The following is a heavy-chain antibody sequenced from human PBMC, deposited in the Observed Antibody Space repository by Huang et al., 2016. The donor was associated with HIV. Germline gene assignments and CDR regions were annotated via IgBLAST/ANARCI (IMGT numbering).Heavy chain of an antibody. CDR2: ISAYNGDT. J-gene: IGHJ6*02. CDR1: GYTFISYG. Sequence: QVQLVQSGAEAKKPGASVKVSCKASGYTFISYGISWVRQAPGQGLEWTGWISAYNGDTNPAHKFQGRVSMTTDTTTSTAYMELRSLRSDDTAVYYCARDSSHGIYYYYGMDVWGQGTTVTVSS. V-gene: IGHV1-18*04. D-gene: IGHD3-10*01. CDR3: ARDSSHGIYYYYGMDV.